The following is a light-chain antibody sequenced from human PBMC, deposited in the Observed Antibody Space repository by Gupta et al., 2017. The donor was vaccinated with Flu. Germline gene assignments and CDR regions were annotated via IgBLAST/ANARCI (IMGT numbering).Light chain of an antibody. CDR1: NIGSKG. Sequence: YVLTQPPSVSVAPGKTARITCGGNNIGSKGVHWYQQKPGQAPVLVVEDDSDRPSGIPERFSGSNSGKKDTLTISRVEAGDEADDDCQVWDSSSEHYVFGTGTKVTVL. V-gene: IGLV3-21*03. J-gene: IGLJ1*01. CDR3: QVWDSSSEHYV. CDR2: DDS.